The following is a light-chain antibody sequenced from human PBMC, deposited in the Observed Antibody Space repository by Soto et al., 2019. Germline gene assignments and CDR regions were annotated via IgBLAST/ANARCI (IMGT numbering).Light chain of an antibody. Sequence: QSVLTQPPSVSGAPGQRVTISCTGSSSNIGAGYDVHWYQQRPGTAPKLLIYGNKNRPSGVPDRFPGSKSGTSASLAITGLQAEDEADYYCQSYDSSLSVSYVFGTGTKVTV. CDR1: SSNIGAGYD. CDR3: QSYDSSLSVSYV. V-gene: IGLV1-40*01. J-gene: IGLJ1*01. CDR2: GNK.